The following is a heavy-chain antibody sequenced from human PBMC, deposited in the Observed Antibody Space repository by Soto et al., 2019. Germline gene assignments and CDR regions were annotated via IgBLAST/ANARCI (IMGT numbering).Heavy chain of an antibody. Sequence: SETLSLTCTVSGGSISTYYWTWIRQPPGKGLEWIGYIYYSGSTNYNPSLKSRVTISVDTSKNQFSLMLSSVTAADTAVYYCARSPYGGNSRWGQGTLVTSPQ. D-gene: IGHD2-21*02. J-gene: IGHJ4*02. CDR2: IYYSGST. CDR3: ARSPYGGNSR. CDR1: GGSISTYY. V-gene: IGHV4-59*01.